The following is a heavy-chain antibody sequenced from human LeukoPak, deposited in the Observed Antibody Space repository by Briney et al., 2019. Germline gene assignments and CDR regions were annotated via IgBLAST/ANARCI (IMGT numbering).Heavy chain of an antibody. CDR1: GFTFSSYW. CDR3: ARAPSEIGGYYPEYFRH. V-gene: IGHV3-74*01. J-gene: IGHJ1*01. D-gene: IGHD3-22*01. Sequence: GSLRLSCVASGFTFSSYWMHWVRQAPGKGLVWVSRIKSDGSTNYADSVKGRFTISRDNAKNTVSLQMNSLRAEDTGVYFCARAPSEIGGYYPEYFRHWGQGTLVTVSS. CDR2: IKSDGST.